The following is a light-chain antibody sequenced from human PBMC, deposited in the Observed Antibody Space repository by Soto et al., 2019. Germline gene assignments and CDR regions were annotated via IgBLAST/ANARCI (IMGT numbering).Light chain of an antibody. CDR1: SSDVGGYNY. V-gene: IGLV2-11*01. CDR3: RSHTSSSWYD. J-gene: IGLJ1*01. Sequence: QSALTQPRSVSGTAGQSVTISCTGTSSDVGGYNYVSWYPQHPGKAPKLMIYDVSNRPSGVPDRLSGSKSGNTASLTISGLQAEDEADYYSRSHTSSSWYDFGTGSKFTVL. CDR2: DVS.